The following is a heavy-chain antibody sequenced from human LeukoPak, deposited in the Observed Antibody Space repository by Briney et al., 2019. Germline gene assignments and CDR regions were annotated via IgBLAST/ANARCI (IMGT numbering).Heavy chain of an antibody. V-gene: IGHV4-39*07. CDR1: GGSISSSSYY. J-gene: IGHJ4*02. CDR3: ARGLGYYDSSGYWFDY. Sequence: PSETLSLTCTVSGGSISSSSYYWSWIRQPPGEGLEWIGSIYYSGSTYYNPSLKSRVTISVDTSKNQFSLKLSSVTAADTAVYYCARGLGYYDSSGYWFDYWGQGTLVTVSS. CDR2: IYYSGST. D-gene: IGHD3-22*01.